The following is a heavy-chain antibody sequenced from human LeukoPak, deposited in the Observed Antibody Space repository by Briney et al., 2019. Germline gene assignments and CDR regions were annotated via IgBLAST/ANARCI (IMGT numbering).Heavy chain of an antibody. CDR3: AKDLGYCSSTSCYYSGLSYYYMDV. J-gene: IGHJ6*03. D-gene: IGHD2-2*01. CDR1: GFTFSSYA. V-gene: IGHV3-23*01. Sequence: PGGSLRLSCAASGFTFSSYAMSWVRQAPGKGLEWVSAISGSGGSTYYADSVKGRFTISRDNSKNTLYLQMNSLRAEDTAVYYCAKDLGYCSSTSCYYSGLSYYYMDVWGKGTTVTVSS. CDR2: ISGSGGST.